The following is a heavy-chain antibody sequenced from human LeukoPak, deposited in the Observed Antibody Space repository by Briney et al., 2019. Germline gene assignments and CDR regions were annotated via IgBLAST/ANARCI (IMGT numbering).Heavy chain of an antibody. J-gene: IGHJ3*02. CDR1: GGSISSYY. V-gene: IGHV4-59*08. CDR3: ARPGGFGSPPVFDI. D-gene: IGHD3-10*01. CDR2: IYYSGST. Sequence: SETLSLTCTVSGGSISSYYWSWIRQPPGKGLEWIGYIYYSGSTNYNPSLKSRVTISVDTSKNQFSLKLSSVPAADTAVYYCARPGGFGSPPVFDIWGQGTMVTVSS.